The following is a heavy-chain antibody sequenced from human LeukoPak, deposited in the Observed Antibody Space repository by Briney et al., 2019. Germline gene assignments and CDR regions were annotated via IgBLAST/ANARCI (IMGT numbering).Heavy chain of an antibody. CDR3: AKHSGSYYYYYMDV. CDR2: ISGSGDTT. D-gene: IGHD1-26*01. V-gene: IGHV3-23*01. J-gene: IGHJ6*03. CDR1: GFTFSSYA. Sequence: PGGSLRLSCAASGFTFSSYAMSWVRQAPGKGLERVSAISGSGDTTYFADSVKGRFTISRDNSKNTLYLQMSSLRAEDTAVYYCAKHSGSYYYYYMDVWGKGTTVTVSS.